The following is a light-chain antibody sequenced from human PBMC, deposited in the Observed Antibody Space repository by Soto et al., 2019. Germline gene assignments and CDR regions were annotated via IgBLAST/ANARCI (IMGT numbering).Light chain of an antibody. V-gene: IGKV2-28*01. Sequence: DIVVTQSPLSLHVTPGEPASISCRSSQSLLHSNGYNSLEWYLQKTGQSPQLLIYLGSNRASGVPYRFSGSGSGTYFTLKISRVEAEDVGVYFCMQGLRTWTFGQGTKVEIK. J-gene: IGKJ1*01. CDR2: LGS. CDR1: QSLLHSNGYNS. CDR3: MQGLRTWT.